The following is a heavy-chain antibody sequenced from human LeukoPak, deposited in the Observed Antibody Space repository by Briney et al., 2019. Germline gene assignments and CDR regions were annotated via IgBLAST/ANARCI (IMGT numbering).Heavy chain of an antibody. CDR3: ARVRRSSPPLRYYFDY. Sequence: PGGSLRLSCAASGFTFSSYWMSWVRQAPGKGLEWVANIKQDGSEKYYVDSVKGRFTISRDNAKNSLSLQMNSLRAEDTAVYYCARVRRSSPPLRYYFDYWGQGTLVTVSS. J-gene: IGHJ4*02. V-gene: IGHV3-7*01. CDR1: GFTFSSYW. CDR2: IKQDGSEK. D-gene: IGHD6-6*01.